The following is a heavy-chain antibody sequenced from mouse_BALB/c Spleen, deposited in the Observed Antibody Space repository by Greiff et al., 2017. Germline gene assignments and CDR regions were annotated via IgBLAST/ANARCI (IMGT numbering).Heavy chain of an antibody. V-gene: IGHV1S29*02. J-gene: IGHJ3*01. CDR3: ARSFDYDGAWFAY. CDR2: IYPYNGGT. Sequence: VQLKESGPELVKPGASVKISCKASGYTFTDYNMHWVKQSHGKSLEWTGYIYPYNGGTGYTQKFKSKATLTVDNSSSTAYMELRSLTSEDSAVYYCARSFDYDGAWFAYWGQGTLVTVSA. CDR1: GYTFTDYN. D-gene: IGHD2-4*01.